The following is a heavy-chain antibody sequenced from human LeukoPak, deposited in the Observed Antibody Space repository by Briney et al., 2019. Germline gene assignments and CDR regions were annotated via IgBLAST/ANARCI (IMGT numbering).Heavy chain of an antibody. Sequence: SETLSLTCTVSGGSVTDYYWSWIRQSPGKGLEWIGYIYYTGTSYNPSLKSRVTISADTSKNQFSLKLSSVTAADTAVYYCARVPLGYCGGVSGPSYSYNYMDVGGKGTTASAPS. V-gene: IGHV4-59*08. CDR3: ARVPLGYCGGVSGPSYSYNYMDV. J-gene: IGHJ6*03. D-gene: IGHD2-21*01. CDR1: GGSVTDYY. CDR2: IYYTGT.